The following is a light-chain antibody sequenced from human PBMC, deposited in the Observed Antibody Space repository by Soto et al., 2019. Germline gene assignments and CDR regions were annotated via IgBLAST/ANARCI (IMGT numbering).Light chain of an antibody. CDR3: HHRHGWPAT. Sequence: EILLTQSPATLSLSPGERATLSCRASQSVGTSLAWYQQKPAQAPRLLIYDVFKRATGIPARFSGSGSETDFTLTISNLEPEDFGVYYCHHRHGWPATFGPGTKVEIK. CDR1: QSVGTS. V-gene: IGKV3-11*01. CDR2: DVF. J-gene: IGKJ1*01.